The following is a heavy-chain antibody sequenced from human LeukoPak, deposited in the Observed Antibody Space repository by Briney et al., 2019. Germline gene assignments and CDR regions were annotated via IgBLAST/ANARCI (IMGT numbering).Heavy chain of an antibody. J-gene: IGHJ5*02. CDR3: ARGGVVVPAAPWGNSFDP. Sequence: SETLSLTCTVSGGSISSHYWSWIRQPPGKGLEWIGYIYYSGSTNYNPSLKSRVTISVDTSKNQFSLKLSSVTAADTAVYYCARGGVVVPAAPWGNSFDPWGQGTLVTVSS. CDR1: GGSISSHY. CDR2: IYYSGST. V-gene: IGHV4-59*11. D-gene: IGHD2-2*01.